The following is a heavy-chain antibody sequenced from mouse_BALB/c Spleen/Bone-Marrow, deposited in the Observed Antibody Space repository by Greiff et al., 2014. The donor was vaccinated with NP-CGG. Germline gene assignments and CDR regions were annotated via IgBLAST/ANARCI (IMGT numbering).Heavy chain of an antibody. D-gene: IGHD2-3*01. CDR2: IDHASGNT. V-gene: IGHV14-3*02. CDR3: AHDAPFAY. Sequence: DVQLVESGADLVKPGASVKLSCTTSGFNIKDTFMHWVKQRPEQGLEWIGRIDHASGNTKYDPKFQGKSTITADTSSNKVSLQLSGLTAEDTAVYYCAHDAPFAYWGQGTLVTVSA. J-gene: IGHJ3*01. CDR1: GFNIKDTF.